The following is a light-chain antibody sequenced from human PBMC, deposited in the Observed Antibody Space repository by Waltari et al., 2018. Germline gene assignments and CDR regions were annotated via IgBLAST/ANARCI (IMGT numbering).Light chain of an antibody. CDR1: QSVRTY. CDR2: GAS. V-gene: IGKV3-20*01. CDR3: QNHERLPAT. Sequence: ELVLTQSPGTLSLSPGERANLSCRASQSVRTYLAWYQQKPGQAPRLLIYGASTRATGIPDRFSGSGSGTDFSLTISRLEPEDAAVYYCQNHERLPATFGQGTKVEIK. J-gene: IGKJ1*01.